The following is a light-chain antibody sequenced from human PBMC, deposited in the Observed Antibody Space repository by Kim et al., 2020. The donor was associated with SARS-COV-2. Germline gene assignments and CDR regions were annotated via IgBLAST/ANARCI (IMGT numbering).Light chain of an antibody. J-gene: IGLJ3*02. Sequence: VSPGQTASIPCSGHRLEDKFVSWYQQKPGQSPVLVIYQDGKRPSGIPERFSGSNSGSTATLTISGTQAMDEADYYCQAWDANTGVFGGGTQLTVL. CDR1: RLEDKF. V-gene: IGLV3-1*01. CDR2: QDG. CDR3: QAWDANTGV.